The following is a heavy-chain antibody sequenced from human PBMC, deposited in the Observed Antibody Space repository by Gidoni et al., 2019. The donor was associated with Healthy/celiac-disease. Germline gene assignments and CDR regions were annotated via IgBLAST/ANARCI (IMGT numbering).Heavy chain of an antibody. V-gene: IGHV3-33*01. CDR2: IWYEGSNK. J-gene: IGHJ6*02. CDR1: GFPFSGYG. Sequence: QVQLVESGGGVVQPGRSLRLSCAASGFPFSGYGMHWVRQAPGKGLEWVAVIWYEGSNKYYADSVKGRFTISRDNSKNTLYLQMNSLRAEDTAVYYCARDGTQLLGYYYYGMDVWGQGTTVTVSS. CDR3: ARDGTQLLGYYYYGMDV. D-gene: IGHD2-2*01.